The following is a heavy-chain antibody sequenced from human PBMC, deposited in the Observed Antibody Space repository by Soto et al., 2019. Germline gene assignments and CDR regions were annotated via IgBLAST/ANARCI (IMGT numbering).Heavy chain of an antibody. D-gene: IGHD3-3*01. Sequence: PGGSLRLSCAASGFTFSSYSMNWVRQAPGKGLEWVSSISSSSSYIYYAVSVKGRFTISRDNAKNSLYLQMNSLRAEDTAVYYSARDTVKIFGANYYYGMDVWGQGTTVTVSS. CDR1: GFTFSSYS. V-gene: IGHV3-21*01. CDR2: ISSSSSYI. J-gene: IGHJ6*02. CDR3: ARDTVKIFGANYYYGMDV.